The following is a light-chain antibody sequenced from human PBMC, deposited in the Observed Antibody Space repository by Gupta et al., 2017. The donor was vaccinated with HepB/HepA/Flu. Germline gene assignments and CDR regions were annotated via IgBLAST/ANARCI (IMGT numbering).Light chain of an antibody. CDR1: QPILYSPNNKYY. Sequence: DIVMTQSPDSLAVSLGERATINCKSSQPILYSPNNKYYLAWYQQKPGQPPKLLIYWASTRESGVPDRFSGSGSGTDFTLTISSRQAEDVAVYYCQQYDSISSWTFGQGTKVEIK. CDR3: QQYDSISSWT. V-gene: IGKV4-1*01. CDR2: WAS. J-gene: IGKJ1*01.